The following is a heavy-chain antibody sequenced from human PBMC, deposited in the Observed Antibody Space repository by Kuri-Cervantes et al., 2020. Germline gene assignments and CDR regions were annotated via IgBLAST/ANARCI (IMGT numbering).Heavy chain of an antibody. J-gene: IGHJ6*02. V-gene: IGHV4-59*01. D-gene: IGHD3-9*01. CDR1: GGSISSYY. CDR2: IYYSGST. Sequence: SETLSLTCTVSGGSISSYYWSWIRQPPGKGLEWIGYIYYSGSTNYNPSLKSRVTISVDTSKNQFSLKLSSVTAADTAVYYCARGTYYDILTGYLHYYGMDVWGQGATVTVSS. CDR3: ARGTYYDILTGYLHYYGMDV.